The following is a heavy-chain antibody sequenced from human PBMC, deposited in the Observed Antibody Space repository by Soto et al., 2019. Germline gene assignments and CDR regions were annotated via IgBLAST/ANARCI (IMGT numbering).Heavy chain of an antibody. CDR2: IWYDGSNK. Sequence: QVQLVESGGGVVQPGRSLRLSCAASGFTFSSYGMHWVRQDPGKGLEWVAVIWYDGSNKYYADSVKGRFTISRDNSKNTRYLQMNSLRAEDTAVYYCSRDQGSGCFDYWGQGTLVTVSS. J-gene: IGHJ4*02. D-gene: IGHD6-19*01. CDR3: SRDQGSGCFDY. CDR1: GFTFSSYG. V-gene: IGHV3-33*01.